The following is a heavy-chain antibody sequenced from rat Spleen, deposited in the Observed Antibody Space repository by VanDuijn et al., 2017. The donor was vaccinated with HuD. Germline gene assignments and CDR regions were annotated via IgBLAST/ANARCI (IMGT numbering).Heavy chain of an antibody. CDR2: ISTGGNT. CDR1: GFSLTSNG. Sequence: QVQLKESGPGLVQPSQTLSLTCTVSGFSLTSNGVSWVRQPPGKGLEWIAAISTGGNTYYNSGLKSRLGISRDTSKSQVFLKMNRLQTEDTASYFCVRERVPGFAFYFDYWGQGVMVTVSS. V-gene: IGHV2S12*01. CDR3: VRERVPGFAFYFDY. D-gene: IGHD1-4*01. J-gene: IGHJ2*01.